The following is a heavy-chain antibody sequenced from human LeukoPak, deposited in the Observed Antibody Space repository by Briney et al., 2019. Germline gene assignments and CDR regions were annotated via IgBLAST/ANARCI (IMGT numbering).Heavy chain of an antibody. CDR1: GFTFSSYA. V-gene: IGHV3-23*01. D-gene: IGHD1-26*01. CDR3: AKDRTVGASYWYFDL. Sequence: GSLRLACVASGFTFSSYAMSWVRQAPGKGREWVFVISVSGGSTYYADSVKGRFTISRDSSKNTSFLHMNSLRVEDTAIYYCAKDRTVGASYWYFDLWGRGTLVTVSS. CDR2: ISVSGGST. J-gene: IGHJ2*01.